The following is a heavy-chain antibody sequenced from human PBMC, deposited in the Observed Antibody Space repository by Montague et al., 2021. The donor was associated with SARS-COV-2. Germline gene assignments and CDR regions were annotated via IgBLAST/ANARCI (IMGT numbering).Heavy chain of an antibody. CDR3: SRGYNYGPFNL. D-gene: IGHD5-18*01. CDR1: GFTFDDYG. J-gene: IGHJ4*02. CDR2: INRNGDTT. V-gene: IGHV3-20*04. Sequence: SLRLSCAASGFTFDDYGMSWVRRAPGKGLEWVSGINRNGDTTDYGDSVKGRFIISRDNVKNSLYLQMNSLRAEDTALYYCSRGYNYGPFNLWGQGTLVTVTS.